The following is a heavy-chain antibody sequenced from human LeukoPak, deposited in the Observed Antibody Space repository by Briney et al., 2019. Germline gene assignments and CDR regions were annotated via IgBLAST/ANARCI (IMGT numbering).Heavy chain of an antibody. V-gene: IGHV3-11*05. CDR2: ISSGSDYS. CDR3: ARDLYFDY. Sequence: GGSLRLSCAASGFTFSDYYMSWIRQAPGKGPEWVSYISSGSDYSNYADSVKGRFTISRDNAKNSLYLQMNSLRAEDTAVYYCARDLYFDYWGQGTLVTVSS. J-gene: IGHJ4*02. CDR1: GFTFSDYY.